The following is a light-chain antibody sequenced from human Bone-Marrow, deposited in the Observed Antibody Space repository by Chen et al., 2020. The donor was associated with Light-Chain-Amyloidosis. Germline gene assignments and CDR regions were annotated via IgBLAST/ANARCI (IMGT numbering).Light chain of an antibody. CDR2: EGS. CDR3: LSYAGSFTFV. CDR1: SRDVATYKF. V-gene: IGLV2-23*01. J-gene: IGLJ1*01. Sequence: QSALTQPASVSGSPWQSITISCTASSRDVATYKFVSWYQKHPGKAPKFIIYEGSKRPSGVSDRFSGSKSGKTASLTISGLQADEEADYYCLSYAGSFTFVFGTGTKVTVL.